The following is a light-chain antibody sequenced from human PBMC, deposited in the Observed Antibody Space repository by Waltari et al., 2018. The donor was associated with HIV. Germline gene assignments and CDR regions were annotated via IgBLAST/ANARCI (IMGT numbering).Light chain of an antibody. CDR3: SSYVGSNRV. CDR1: SSDVGDYNY. V-gene: IGLV2-8*01. Sequence: QSALTQPPSASGSPGQSVTISCTGISSDVGDYNYVSWYQQHPGKAPQRMIYEVNKRPSGVPERVSGSKSGNTASLTVSGLQAEDEADYYCSSYVGSNRVFGGGTKLTVL. J-gene: IGLJ3*02. CDR2: EVN.